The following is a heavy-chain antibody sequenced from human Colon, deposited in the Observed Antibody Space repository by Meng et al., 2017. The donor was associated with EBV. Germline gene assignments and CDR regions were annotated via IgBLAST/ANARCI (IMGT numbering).Heavy chain of an antibody. CDR3: VISSHN. J-gene: IGHJ4*02. V-gene: IGHV4-39*07. D-gene: IGHD3-3*02. Sequence: LHLPESGPGLVKPSEPLSLTCTISGGSITSTSSYGGWVRQPPGKGLEWIGSIYYRGSTNYNPSLKSRISMSVDMSKNQFSLKVNSVTAADTAIYYCVISSHNWGQGTLVTVSS. CDR1: GGSITSTSSY. CDR2: IYYRGST.